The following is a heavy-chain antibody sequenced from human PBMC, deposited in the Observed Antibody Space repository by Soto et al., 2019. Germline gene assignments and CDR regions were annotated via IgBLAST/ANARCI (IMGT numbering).Heavy chain of an antibody. CDR2: IYYSGST. V-gene: IGHV4-59*01. Sequence: QVQLQESGPGLVKPSETLSLTCTVSGGSISSYYWSWIRQPPGKGLEWIGYIYYSGSTNYNPSLKSRGTISVDTSKNQFSLKLSSVTAADTAVYYCARVAKGFAYYDSSGPVWFDPWGQGTLVTVSS. J-gene: IGHJ5*02. CDR1: GGSISSYY. CDR3: ARVAKGFAYYDSSGPVWFDP. D-gene: IGHD3-22*01.